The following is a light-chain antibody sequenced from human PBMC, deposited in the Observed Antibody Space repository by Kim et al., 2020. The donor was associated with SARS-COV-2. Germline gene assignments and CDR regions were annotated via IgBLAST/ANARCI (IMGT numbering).Light chain of an antibody. J-gene: IGLJ3*02. CDR2: LNSDGSH. V-gene: IGLV4-69*01. CDR1: SGHSSYA. CDR3: QTWGTGVWV. Sequence: ASVKLTCPLSSGHSSYAIAWHQQQPEKGHRYLMKLNSDGSHRKGDGIPDRFSGSSSGAERYLTISSLQSEDEADYYCQTWGTGVWVFGGGTQLTVL.